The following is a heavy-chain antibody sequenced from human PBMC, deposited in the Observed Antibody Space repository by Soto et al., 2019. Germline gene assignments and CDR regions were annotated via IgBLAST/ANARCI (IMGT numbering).Heavy chain of an antibody. D-gene: IGHD5-18*01. CDR3: ARERGGYGLFDS. CDR1: GGSISNAAYS. J-gene: IGHJ4*02. Sequence: QLQLQESGSGLVKPSHTLSLTCTVSGGSISNAAYSWSWIRQPPGKGLEWIGYIYPSGMPFYNPSLWSRVTLSIDRSNDQFSLNLKSVTAADTAVYYCARERGGYGLFDSWGQGTLVTVSS. CDR2: IYPSGMP. V-gene: IGHV4-30-2*01.